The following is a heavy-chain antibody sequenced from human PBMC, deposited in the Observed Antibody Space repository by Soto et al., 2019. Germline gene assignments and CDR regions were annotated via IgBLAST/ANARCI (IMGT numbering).Heavy chain of an antibody. J-gene: IGHJ5*02. Sequence: QVQLVQSGAEVKKPGSSVNVSCKTSGGTFGNSAVTWVRQAPGQGLEWLGGIVPMFGTANYAQKFQGRVTMTADESTITAYMELNSLKTDDTVVYYCARDGDPQSAFWSGPLGGGRFDPWGQGTLVTVSS. CDR2: IVPMFGTA. CDR3: ARDGDPQSAFWSGPLGGGRFDP. V-gene: IGHV1-69*12. D-gene: IGHD3-3*01. CDR1: GGTFGNSA.